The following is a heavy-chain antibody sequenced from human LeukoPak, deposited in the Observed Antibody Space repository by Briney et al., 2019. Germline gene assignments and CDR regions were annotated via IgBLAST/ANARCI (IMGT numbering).Heavy chain of an antibody. CDR1: GGPFSGYY. Sequence: SETLSLTCAVYGGPFSGYYWSWIRQPPGKGLEWIGEINHSGSTNYNPSLKSRVTISVDTSKNQFSLKLSSVTAADTAVYYCARRFRREEGITIFGVVPRLGWFDPWGQGTLVTVSS. CDR2: INHSGST. J-gene: IGHJ5*02. D-gene: IGHD3-3*01. CDR3: ARRFRREEGITIFGVVPRLGWFDP. V-gene: IGHV4-34*01.